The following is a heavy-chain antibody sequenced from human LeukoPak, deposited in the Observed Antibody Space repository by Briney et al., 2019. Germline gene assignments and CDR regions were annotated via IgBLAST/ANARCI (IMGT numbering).Heavy chain of an antibody. Sequence: PSETLSLTCTVSGGSISSYYWSWIRQPPGKGLEWIGYIYYSGSTNYNPSLKSRVTISVDTSKNQFSLKLSSVTAADTAVYYCARDSIMSNYYYGMDVWGQGTTVTVSS. CDR2: IYYSGST. D-gene: IGHD3-16*01. CDR1: GGSISSYY. CDR3: ARDSIMSNYYYGMDV. J-gene: IGHJ6*02. V-gene: IGHV4-59*01.